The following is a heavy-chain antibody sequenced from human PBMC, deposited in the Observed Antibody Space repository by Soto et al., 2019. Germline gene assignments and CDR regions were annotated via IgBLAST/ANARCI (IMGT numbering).Heavy chain of an antibody. CDR2: IYYSGSN. V-gene: IGHV4-31*03. CDR3: ARVGGINGLDP. D-gene: IGHD3-16*01. J-gene: IGHJ5*02. CDR1: GGSISSGGYY. Sequence: QVPLQESGPGLVKPSQTLSLPCTVSGGSISSGGYYWSWIRQHPGKGLEWIGYIYYSGSNYYNPSLESRVTISVDTSKNPYSLKRSSVPAADTAVYYCARVGGINGLDPWGQGTLVTVSS.